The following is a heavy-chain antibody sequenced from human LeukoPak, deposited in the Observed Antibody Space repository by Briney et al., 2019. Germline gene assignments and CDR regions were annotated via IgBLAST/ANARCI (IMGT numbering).Heavy chain of an antibody. CDR3: ARFPGGSGRPTYYFDY. CDR1: GGSISSSSYY. D-gene: IGHD3-10*01. Sequence: SETLSLTCTVSGGSISSSSYYWSWLRQPPGKGLEWIGSIYYSGSTYYNPSLKSRVTISVDTSKNQFSLKLSSVTAADTAVYYCARFPGGSGRPTYYFDYWGQGTLVTVSS. V-gene: IGHV4-39*01. CDR2: IYYSGST. J-gene: IGHJ4*02.